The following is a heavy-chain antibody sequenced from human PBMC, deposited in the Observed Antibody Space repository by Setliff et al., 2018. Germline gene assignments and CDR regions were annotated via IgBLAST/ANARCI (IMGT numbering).Heavy chain of an antibody. CDR2: ISFSSSTI. Sequence: GGSLRLSCAASGFTFSTYNMNWVRQAPGRGLEWVSYISFSSSTIYYADSMKGRFTNSRDNAKNSLYLQMNGLRAEDTAVYYCARGLYMDVWGKGTTVTVSS. CDR1: GFTFSTYN. J-gene: IGHJ6*03. V-gene: IGHV3-48*01. CDR3: ARGLYMDV.